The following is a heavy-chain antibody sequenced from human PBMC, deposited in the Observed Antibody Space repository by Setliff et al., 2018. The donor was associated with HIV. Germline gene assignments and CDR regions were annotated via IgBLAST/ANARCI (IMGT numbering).Heavy chain of an antibody. D-gene: IGHD2-2*01. J-gene: IGHJ4*02. CDR3: ARDTCDTPSCYAGPRFVY. CDR1: GFSFRNFG. Sequence: PGGSLRLSCTASGFSFRNFGMTWVRQAPGKGLEWVSSISSSDDDTHYADSVRGRFTISRDNARNSLFLQMNSLRVEDTAVYYCARDTCDTPSCYAGPRFVYWGQGNLVTVS. CDR2: ISSSDDDT. V-gene: IGHV3-21*01.